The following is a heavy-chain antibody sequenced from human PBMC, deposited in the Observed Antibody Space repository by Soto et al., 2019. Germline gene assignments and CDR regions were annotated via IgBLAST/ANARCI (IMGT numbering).Heavy chain of an antibody. CDR3: ARRSGGSTTHYMDV. CDR1: GGSINSYY. Sequence: SETLSLTCTVSGGSINSYYWNWIRQPPGKGLEWIGYISYSGSTNYNPSLKSRVTISVDTSKNQFSLKVSSVTAADTAVYYCARRSGGSTTHYMDVWGKGTTVTVSS. V-gene: IGHV4-59*08. J-gene: IGHJ6*03. D-gene: IGHD2-15*01. CDR2: ISYSGST.